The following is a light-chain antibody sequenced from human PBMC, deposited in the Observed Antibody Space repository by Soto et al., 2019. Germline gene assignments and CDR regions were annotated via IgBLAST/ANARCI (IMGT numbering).Light chain of an antibody. CDR1: QSVSSY. CDR3: HQRSNWPLT. V-gene: IGKV3-11*01. J-gene: IGKJ4*01. Sequence: IVLTQSPATLSSSLGERATISCRASQSVSSYLAWYQQRPGQAPRLLIYDASYRATGIPARFSGSGFGTDFTLAITSIEPEDYAVDYCHQRSNWPLTFGGGTKVEIK. CDR2: DAS.